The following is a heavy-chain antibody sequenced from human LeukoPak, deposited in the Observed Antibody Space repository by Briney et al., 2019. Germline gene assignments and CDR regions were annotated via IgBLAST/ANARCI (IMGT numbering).Heavy chain of an antibody. CDR3: ARALERSPNWFDP. Sequence: PGGSLRLSCAASGFTVSSNYMSWVRQAPGKGLEWVSVIYSGGSTYYADSVKGRFTISRDNSKNTLYLQMNSLRAEDTAVYYCARALERSPNWFDPWGQGTLVTVSS. V-gene: IGHV3-53*01. CDR2: IYSGGST. CDR1: GFTVSSNY. J-gene: IGHJ5*02. D-gene: IGHD1-1*01.